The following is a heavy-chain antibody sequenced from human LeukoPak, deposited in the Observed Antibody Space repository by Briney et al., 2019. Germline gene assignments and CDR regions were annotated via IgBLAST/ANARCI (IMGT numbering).Heavy chain of an antibody. Sequence: ASVKVSCKASGYTFTSYGISWVRQAPGQGLEWMGWISAYNGNTNYAQKLQGRVTMTTDTSTSTAYMELRSLRSDDTAVYYCASGGVVRTDYYYYYMDVWGKGTTVTVPS. CDR2: ISAYNGNT. V-gene: IGHV1-18*01. J-gene: IGHJ6*03. D-gene: IGHD3-3*01. CDR1: GYTFTSYG. CDR3: ASGGVVRTDYYYYYMDV.